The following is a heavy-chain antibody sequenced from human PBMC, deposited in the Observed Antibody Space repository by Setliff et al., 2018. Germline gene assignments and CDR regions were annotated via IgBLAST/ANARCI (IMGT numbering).Heavy chain of an antibody. CDR2: IYWDDDK. Sequence: SGPTLVNPTQTLTLTCTFSGFSLTTTRVAVGWIRQPPGKALEWLALIYWDDDKRSTYSPSLKTRLTVSRDTYRNQVVLPMANMDPVDTATYYCEHRRVGNYDSSGNYHSYFDYWGQGILVTVSS. V-gene: IGHV2-5*02. CDR3: EHRRVGNYDSSGNYHSYFDY. CDR1: GFSLTTTRVA. D-gene: IGHD3-22*01. J-gene: IGHJ4*02.